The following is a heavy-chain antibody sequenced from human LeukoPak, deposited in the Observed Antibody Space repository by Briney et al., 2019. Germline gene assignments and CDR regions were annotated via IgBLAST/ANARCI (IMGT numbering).Heavy chain of an antibody. Sequence: GGSLRLSCASSAFDFTAYWMHWVRQDPRQGLLWVARINSDGTTTNYADSVKGRFTISRDNAKNTLFLQMNSLRAEDTAVYFCAVSNGGYGPWGQGALVTVSS. CDR2: INSDGTTT. V-gene: IGHV3-74*01. CDR1: AFDFTAYW. J-gene: IGHJ5*02. CDR3: AVSNGGYGP. D-gene: IGHD5-12*01.